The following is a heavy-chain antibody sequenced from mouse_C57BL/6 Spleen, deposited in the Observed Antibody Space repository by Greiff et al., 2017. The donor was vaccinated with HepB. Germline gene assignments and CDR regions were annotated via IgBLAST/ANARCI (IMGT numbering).Heavy chain of an antibody. CDR1: GYAFSSSW. D-gene: IGHD1-1*01. V-gene: IGHV1-82*01. Sequence: VQLQQSGPELVKPGASVKISCKASGYAFSSSWMNWVKQRPGKGLEWIGRIYPGDGDTNYNGKFKGKATLTADTSSSTAYMHLSSLTSEDSAVYCWVREEVYYYGSSWWFAYWGQGTLVTVSA. CDR3: VREEVYYYGSSWWFAY. CDR2: IYPGDGDT. J-gene: IGHJ3*01.